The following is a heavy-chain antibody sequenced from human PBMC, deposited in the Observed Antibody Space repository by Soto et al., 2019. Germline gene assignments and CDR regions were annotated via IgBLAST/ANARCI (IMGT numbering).Heavy chain of an antibody. CDR3: ARQLVEPAADAYYYYMDV. Sequence: GESLKISCKGSGYSFTSYWIGWVRQMPGKGLEWMGIIYPGDSDTRYSPSFQGQVTISADKSISTAYLQWSSLKASDTAMYYCARQLVEPAADAYYYYMDVWGKGTTVTVSS. CDR2: IYPGDSDT. CDR1: GYSFTSYW. D-gene: IGHD2-2*01. J-gene: IGHJ6*03. V-gene: IGHV5-51*01.